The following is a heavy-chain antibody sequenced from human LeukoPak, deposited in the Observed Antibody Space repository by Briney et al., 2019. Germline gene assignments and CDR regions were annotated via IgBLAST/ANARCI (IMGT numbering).Heavy chain of an antibody. V-gene: IGHV3-23*01. D-gene: IGHD6-19*01. Sequence: GGSLRLSCAASGFTFSSYDMSWVGQDPGKGLEWVSAISGDASSTYYADSVKGRFTISRDNSKNTLYLQMNSLRAEDTAIYYCAKDAYSGSVDYWGQGTLVTVSS. CDR1: GFTFSSYD. CDR3: AKDAYSGSVDY. CDR2: ISGDASST. J-gene: IGHJ4*02.